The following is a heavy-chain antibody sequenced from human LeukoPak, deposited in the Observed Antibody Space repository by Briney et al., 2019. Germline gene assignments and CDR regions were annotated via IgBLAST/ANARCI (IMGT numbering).Heavy chain of an antibody. CDR2: IYTSGST. V-gene: IGHV4-61*02. CDR1: GGSINSGSYY. Sequence: SETLSLTCTVSGGSINSGSYYWSWIRQPAGKGLERIGRIYTSGSTNYNPSLKSRVTISVDTSKNQFSLILSSVTAADTAVYYCARGLWNYYEYWGQGTLVTVSS. D-gene: IGHD3-10*01. J-gene: IGHJ4*02. CDR3: ARGLWNYYEY.